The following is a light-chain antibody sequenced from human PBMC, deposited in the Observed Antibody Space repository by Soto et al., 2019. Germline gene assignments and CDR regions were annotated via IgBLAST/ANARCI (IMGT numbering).Light chain of an antibody. CDR2: KAS. Sequence: DIQMTQSPSIPSASVGDRVTISCRARQSISTWLAWFQQIPGKAPNLLIYKASNLQSGVPSRFSGSGSGTDFTLTISSLQPDDVATYYCQQYHTYPWTFGQGTRVDVK. CDR3: QQYHTYPWT. J-gene: IGKJ1*01. CDR1: QSISTW. V-gene: IGKV1-5*03.